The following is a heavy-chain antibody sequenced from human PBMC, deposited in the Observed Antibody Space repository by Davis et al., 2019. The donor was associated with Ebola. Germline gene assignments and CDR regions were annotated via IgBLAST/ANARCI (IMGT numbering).Heavy chain of an antibody. CDR1: GDSVSTAG. J-gene: IGHJ4*02. D-gene: IGHD3-22*01. Sequence: HSQTLSLTCAISGDSVSTAGWNWIRQSPSRGLEWLGRTYYKSKWYNDYAASVKSRITINPDTSKNQFTLQLTSVTPEDTAVYYCARGWLRSGLDSWGQGSLVTVSS. CDR3: ARGWLRSGLDS. CDR2: TYYKSKWYN. V-gene: IGHV6-1*01.